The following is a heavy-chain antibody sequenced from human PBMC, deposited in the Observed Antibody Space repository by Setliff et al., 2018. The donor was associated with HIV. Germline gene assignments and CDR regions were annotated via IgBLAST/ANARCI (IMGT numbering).Heavy chain of an antibody. CDR3: TRTPGAWQNYFDY. D-gene: IGHD2-15*01. CDR2: IRSQPYGVTT. V-gene: IGHV3-49*04. J-gene: IGHJ4*02. Sequence: SLKISCTTSGFTFGDYAFSWVRQAPGKGLEWVGHIRSQPYGVTTEYAASVKGRFTISRDDSLGIAYLQLNSLKSGDTAVYYCTRTPGAWQNYFDYWGQGTPVTVSS. CDR1: GFTFGDYA.